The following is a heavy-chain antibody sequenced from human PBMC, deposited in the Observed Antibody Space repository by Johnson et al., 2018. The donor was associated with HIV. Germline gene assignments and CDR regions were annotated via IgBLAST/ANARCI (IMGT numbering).Heavy chain of an antibody. D-gene: IGHD6-13*01. CDR1: GFTFSSSA. Sequence: QMQLVESGGGVVQPGKSLRLSCAASGFTFSSSAMHWVRQAPGQGLQWVALISYDGSNKYYADSVKGRFTISRDNSKNTLYLQMNSLRAEDTAVYYCAREGAAAGPTDAFDIWGQGTMVTVSS. CDR2: ISYDGSNK. CDR3: AREGAAAGPTDAFDI. J-gene: IGHJ3*02. V-gene: IGHV3-30-3*01.